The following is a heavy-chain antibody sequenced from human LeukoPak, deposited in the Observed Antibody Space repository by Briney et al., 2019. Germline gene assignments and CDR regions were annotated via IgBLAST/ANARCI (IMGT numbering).Heavy chain of an antibody. Sequence: ASVKVSCKASGGTFSSYAISWVRQAPGQGLEWMGRIIPILGIANYAQRFQGRVTITADKSTSTAYMELRSLRSDDTAVYYCARESYDSSGRNIDFWGQGTLVTVSS. CDR3: ARESYDSSGRNIDF. V-gene: IGHV1-69*04. D-gene: IGHD3-22*01. CDR2: IIPILGIA. CDR1: GGTFSSYA. J-gene: IGHJ4*02.